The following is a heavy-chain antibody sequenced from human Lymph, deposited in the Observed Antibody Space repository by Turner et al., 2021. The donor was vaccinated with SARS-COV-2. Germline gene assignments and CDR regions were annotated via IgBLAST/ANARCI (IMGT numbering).Heavy chain of an antibody. Sequence: EVQLVETGGGLIQPGGSLRLSCAASGFNVSSNYMSWVRQAPGKGLEWVSVIYSGGSTFYADSVRGRFTISRDNSKNTLYLQTNSLRAEDTAVYYCARDNPHDAFDIWGQGTMVTVSS. CDR3: ARDNPHDAFDI. V-gene: IGHV3-53*02. CDR1: GFNVSSNY. J-gene: IGHJ3*02. CDR2: IYSGGST.